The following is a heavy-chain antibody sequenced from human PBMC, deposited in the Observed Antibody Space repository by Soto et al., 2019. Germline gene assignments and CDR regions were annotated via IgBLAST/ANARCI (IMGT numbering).Heavy chain of an antibody. Sequence: ASVKVPCKASGYTFTSYCISWVRQAPGQGLEWMGWISAYNGNTNYAQKLQGRVTMTTDTSTSTAYMELRSLRSDDTAVYYCAREGLYSSGWSRDYYYYYGMDVWGQGTTVTVSS. V-gene: IGHV1-18*04. CDR1: GYTFTSYC. CDR2: ISAYNGNT. D-gene: IGHD6-19*01. CDR3: AREGLYSSGWSRDYYYYYGMDV. J-gene: IGHJ6*02.